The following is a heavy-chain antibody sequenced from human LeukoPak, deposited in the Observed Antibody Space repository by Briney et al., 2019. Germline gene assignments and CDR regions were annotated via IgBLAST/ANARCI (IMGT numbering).Heavy chain of an antibody. V-gene: IGHV3-33*08. J-gene: IGHJ4*02. CDR1: GLTFTKYW. Sequence: GGSLRLSCAASGLTFTKYWMTWVRQAPGKGLEWVAVIWYDGSKKYYADSVKGRFTISRDDSKNTLYLQMNSLRAGDTAIYYCARDPGTLATYFDYWGPGTLVTVSS. CDR2: IWYDGSKK. D-gene: IGHD6-13*01. CDR3: ARDPGTLATYFDY.